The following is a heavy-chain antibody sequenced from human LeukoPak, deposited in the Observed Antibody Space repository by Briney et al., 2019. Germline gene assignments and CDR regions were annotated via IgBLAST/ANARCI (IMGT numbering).Heavy chain of an antibody. CDR3: ARDQASGSRRGDCDY. D-gene: IGHD1-26*01. J-gene: IGHJ4*02. CDR1: GFTFSSYA. CDR2: ISFHGTNK. V-gene: IGHV3-30*04. Sequence: QPGGSLRLSCAASGFTFSSYAMHWVRQAPGKGLEWVAVISFHGTNKFYADSVKGRFTISRDNSRNTLYLQMNSLRPDDTALYYCARDQASGSRRGDCDYWGQGTLVTVSS.